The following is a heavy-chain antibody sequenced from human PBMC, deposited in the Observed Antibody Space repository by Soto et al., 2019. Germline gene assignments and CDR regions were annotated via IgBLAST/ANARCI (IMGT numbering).Heavy chain of an antibody. CDR1: GGSISSSSYY. CDR3: ARQGSGYYTGAV. V-gene: IGHV4-39*01. D-gene: IGHD3-3*01. Sequence: QLQLQESGPGLVKPSETLSLTCTVSGGSISSSSYYWGWIRQPPGKGLEWIGSIYYSGSTYYNQSLKSRVTMSVDTSKNQFSLKLSSVTAADTAVYYCARQGSGYYTGAVWGQGTLVTVSS. J-gene: IGHJ4*02. CDR2: IYYSGST.